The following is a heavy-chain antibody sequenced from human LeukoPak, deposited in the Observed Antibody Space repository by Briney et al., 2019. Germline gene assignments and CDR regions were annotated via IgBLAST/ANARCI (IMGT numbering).Heavy chain of an antibody. CDR2: ISASGHAT. Sequence: GGSLRLSCAAYGFTFSSYAMSWVRQAPGKGLEAPGKGLECVPTISASGHATYYPDSVRGRFTISRDNSKSTLHLQMDSLRAEDSALYYCAKWPEGATPKFHHWGQGTLVTVSS. CDR1: GFTFSSYA. D-gene: IGHD1-26*01. J-gene: IGHJ4*02. CDR3: AKWPEGATPKFHH. V-gene: IGHV3-23*01.